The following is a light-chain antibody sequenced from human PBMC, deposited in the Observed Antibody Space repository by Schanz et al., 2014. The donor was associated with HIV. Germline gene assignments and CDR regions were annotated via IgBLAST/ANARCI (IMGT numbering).Light chain of an antibody. Sequence: EIVMTQSPATLSVSPGERATLSCRASQSVSMNLAWYQQKHGQAPRLLIYDTSARATGLSARFSGSGSGTEFTLTISSLQSEDFAVYYCQQYNNWPPWTFGQGTKVEVK. CDR1: QSVSMN. CDR2: DTS. J-gene: IGKJ1*01. V-gene: IGKV3-15*01. CDR3: QQYNNWPPWT.